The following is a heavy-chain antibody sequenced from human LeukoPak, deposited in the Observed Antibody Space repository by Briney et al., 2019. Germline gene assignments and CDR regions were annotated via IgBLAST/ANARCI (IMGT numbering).Heavy chain of an antibody. Sequence: SETLSLTCTVSGGSISSGGYYWSWIRQHPGKGLEWIGYIYYSGSTYYNPSLKSRVTISVDTSKNQFSLKLSSVTAADTAVYYCATCSGITMVRGRCYYCSGMDVWSRGTTIIV. J-gene: IGHJ6*02. CDR2: IYYSGST. V-gene: IGHV4-31*03. D-gene: IGHD3-10*01. CDR3: ATCSGITMVRGRCYYCSGMDV. CDR1: GGSISSGGYY.